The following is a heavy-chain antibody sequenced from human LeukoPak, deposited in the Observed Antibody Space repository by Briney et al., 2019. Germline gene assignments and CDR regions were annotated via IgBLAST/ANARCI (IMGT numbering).Heavy chain of an antibody. Sequence: PSETLSLTCAVYGGSFSGYYWSWIRQPPGKGLEWSGEINHSGSTNYNPSLKSRVTISVDTSKNQSSLKLSSVTAADTAVYYCASLAAAGATNWFDPWGQGTLVTVSS. CDR1: GGSFSGYY. D-gene: IGHD6-13*01. V-gene: IGHV4-34*01. J-gene: IGHJ5*02. CDR2: INHSGST. CDR3: ASLAAAGATNWFDP.